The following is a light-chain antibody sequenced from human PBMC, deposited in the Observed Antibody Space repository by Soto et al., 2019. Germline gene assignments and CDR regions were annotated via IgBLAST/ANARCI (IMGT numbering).Light chain of an antibody. CDR3: QHHDRDLYS. J-gene: IGKJ2*01. V-gene: IGKV3-11*01. Sequence: EIVLTQSPATLSLSPGERATLSCRASPSVTNYLAWYQQKPGQAPRLVIYGAFNRATGIPARFSGSGSGTDFTLTISSLQPDDLATYYCQHHDRDLYSFGQGTKLEIK. CDR2: GAF. CDR1: PSVTNY.